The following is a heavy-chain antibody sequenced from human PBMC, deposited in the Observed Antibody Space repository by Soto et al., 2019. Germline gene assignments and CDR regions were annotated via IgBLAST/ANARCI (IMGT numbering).Heavy chain of an antibody. CDR2: MNPKRGNK. V-gene: IGHV1-8*01. D-gene: IGHD3-3*01. CDR1: GNAFNSYD. CDR3: ATTFLQFSEGSNPSHWIDP. Sequence: QVQLVQSGAEVKKPGASVTVSCKASGNAFNSYDINWVRQAPGQGLEWMGWMNPKRGNKGYAQKFQVRVTMTRNTSISTADMEMSSLRSVDTAVYYCATTFLQFSEGSNPSHWIDPWGQGAQVTVSS. J-gene: IGHJ5*02.